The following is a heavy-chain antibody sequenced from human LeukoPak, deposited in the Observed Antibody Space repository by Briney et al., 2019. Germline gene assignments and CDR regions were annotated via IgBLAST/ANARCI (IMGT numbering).Heavy chain of an antibody. CDR1: GGSLSGYR. D-gene: IGHD3-10*01. V-gene: IGHV4-34*01. CDR2: VDHSGST. Sequence: SETLSLTCEVYGGSLSGYRWTWIRQPPGKGLEWIGEVDHSGSTTYTSSLERRVTITADNSKNQFSLSLTSVTAADTAVYYCARVFGYYYYYLDVWGKGTTVTVSS. J-gene: IGHJ6*03. CDR3: ARVFGYYYYYLDV.